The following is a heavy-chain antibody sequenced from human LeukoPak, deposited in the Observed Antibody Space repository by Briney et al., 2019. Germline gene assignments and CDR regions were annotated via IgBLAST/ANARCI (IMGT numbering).Heavy chain of an antibody. CDR3: ASGRGYYDSSGSHDAFDI. Sequence: GGSLRLSCAASGFTLSSYDMSWVRQAPGKGLEWVSAISGSGGSTYYADSVKGRFTISRDNSKNTLYLQMNSLRAEDTAVYYCASGRGYYDSSGSHDAFDIWGQGTMVTVSS. J-gene: IGHJ3*02. V-gene: IGHV3-23*01. CDR1: GFTLSSYD. D-gene: IGHD3-22*01. CDR2: ISGSGGST.